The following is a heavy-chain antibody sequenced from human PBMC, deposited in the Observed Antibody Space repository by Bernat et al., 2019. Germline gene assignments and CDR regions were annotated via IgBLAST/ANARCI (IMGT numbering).Heavy chain of an antibody. J-gene: IGHJ6*02. CDR2: ISSSASVR. CDR1: GFTFSDYY. CDR3: AREGVMATTYSYGMDV. D-gene: IGHD5-24*01. V-gene: IGHV3-11*01. Sequence: QVQLVESGGGLVKPGGSLRISCAASGFTFSDYYMSWIRQAPGKGLEWISYISSSASVRYYADSVKGRFIISRDNAKNSLFLQMNSLRAEDTAMYYCAREGVMATTYSYGMDVWGQGTTVTVSS.